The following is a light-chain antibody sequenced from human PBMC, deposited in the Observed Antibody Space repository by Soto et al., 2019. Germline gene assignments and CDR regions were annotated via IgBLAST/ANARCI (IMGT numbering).Light chain of an antibody. Sequence: EIVLTQSPGSLSLSPGERATLSCRASQSVSSYLAWYQQKPGQAPRLLLSGASSRATGFPDRFSGSGSGTDFSITISRLEPEDSAVYYCQQYSSPPRTFGQGTKVEIK. V-gene: IGKV3-20*01. CDR1: QSVSSY. CDR3: QQYSSPPRT. CDR2: GAS. J-gene: IGKJ1*01.